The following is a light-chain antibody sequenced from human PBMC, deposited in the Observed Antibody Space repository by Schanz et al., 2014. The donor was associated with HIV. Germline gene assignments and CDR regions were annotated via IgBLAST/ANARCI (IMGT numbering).Light chain of an antibody. CDR3: SSYAGNNNGV. Sequence: QSALTQPPSASGSPGQSVTISCTGTSSDVGGYNNVSWYQEHPGKAPKLMVFEVSKRPSGVSIRFSGSKSGNTASLTVSGLQAEDEADYYCSSYAGNNNGVSGGGTKLTVL. V-gene: IGLV2-8*01. CDR1: SSDVGGYNN. J-gene: IGLJ3*02. CDR2: EVS.